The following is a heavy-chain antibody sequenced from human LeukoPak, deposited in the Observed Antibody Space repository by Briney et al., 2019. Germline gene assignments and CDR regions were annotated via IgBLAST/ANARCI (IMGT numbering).Heavy chain of an antibody. CDR2: INHSGST. CDR1: GGSFSGYY. V-gene: IGHV4-34*01. CDR3: ARTYYDILTGYGR. J-gene: IGHJ4*02. Sequence: SETLSLTCAVYGGSFSGYYWSWIRQPPGKGLEWIGEINHSGSTNYNPSLKSRVTISVDTSKNQFSLKLSSVTAADTAVYYCARTYYDILTGYGRWGQGTLVTVSS. D-gene: IGHD3-9*01.